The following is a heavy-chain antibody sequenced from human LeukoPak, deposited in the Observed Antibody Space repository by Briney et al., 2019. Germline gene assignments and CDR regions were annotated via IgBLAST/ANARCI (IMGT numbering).Heavy chain of an antibody. CDR3: ARHRNWAILYYFDY. CDR1: GGSISGYY. J-gene: IGHJ4*02. D-gene: IGHD7-27*01. V-gene: IGHV4-59*08. CDR2: IYYSGST. Sequence: PSETLSLTCTVSGGSISGYYWSWIRQPPGEGLEWIGYIYYSGSTKYNPSLKSRVTISVDTSKNQFSLKLSSVTAADTAVYYCARHRNWAILYYFDYWGQGTLVTVSS.